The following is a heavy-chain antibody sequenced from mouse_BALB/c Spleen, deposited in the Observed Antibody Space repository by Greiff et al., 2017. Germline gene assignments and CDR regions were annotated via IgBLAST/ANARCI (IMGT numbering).Heavy chain of an antibody. CDR1: GYAFTNYL. V-gene: IGHV1-54*01. CDR3: ARPPYYYGSSPFDY. Sequence: QVQLKQSGAELVRPGTSVKVSCKASGYAFTNYLIEWVKQRPGQGLEWIGVINPGSGGTNYNEKFKGKATLTADKSSSTAYMQLSSLTSDDSAVYFCARPPYYYGSSPFDYWGQGTTLTVSS. J-gene: IGHJ2*01. D-gene: IGHD1-1*01. CDR2: INPGSGGT.